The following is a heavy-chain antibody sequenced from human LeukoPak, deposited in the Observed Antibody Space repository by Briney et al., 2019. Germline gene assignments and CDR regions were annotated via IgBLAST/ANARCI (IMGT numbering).Heavy chain of an antibody. CDR2: IKSKTDGGTT. D-gene: IGHD5-12*01. CDR3: TTHSGYDYLSDY. CDR1: GFTFNNAW. V-gene: IGHV3-15*01. Sequence: GGSLRLSCVASGFTFNNAWMSWVRQAPGKGLEWVGRIKSKTDGGTTDYAAPVKGRFTISSDDSKNTLYLEMNSLKTEDIAVYYCTTHSGYDYLSDYWGQGTLVTVSS. J-gene: IGHJ4*02.